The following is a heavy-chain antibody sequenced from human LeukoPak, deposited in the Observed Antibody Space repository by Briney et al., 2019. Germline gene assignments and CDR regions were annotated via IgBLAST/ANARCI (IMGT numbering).Heavy chain of an antibody. CDR1: GFTFSSYG. CDR3: ARSTMTASYYYMDV. CDR2: ISSSTSTI. Sequence: GGSLRLSCAASGFTFSSYGMHWARQAPGKGLEWVSYISSSTSTIHYVDSVKGRFTISRDNAKNSVYLQMNSLRADDTAVYYCARSTMTASYYYMDVWGKGTTVTVSS. V-gene: IGHV3-48*01. J-gene: IGHJ6*03. D-gene: IGHD2-21*02.